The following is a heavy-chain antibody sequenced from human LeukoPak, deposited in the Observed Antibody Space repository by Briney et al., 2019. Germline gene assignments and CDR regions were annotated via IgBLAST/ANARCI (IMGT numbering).Heavy chain of an antibody. Sequence: GGSLRLSCAASGFTFSSYNMNWVRQAPGKGLEWVSSISSSSTYTYYADSVKGRFTISRDNAKNSLYLQMNSLRAEDTAVYCCARAISMVRGVDYWGQGTLVTVSS. CDR2: ISSSSTYT. J-gene: IGHJ4*02. CDR1: GFTFSSYN. V-gene: IGHV3-21*01. D-gene: IGHD3-10*01. CDR3: ARAISMVRGVDY.